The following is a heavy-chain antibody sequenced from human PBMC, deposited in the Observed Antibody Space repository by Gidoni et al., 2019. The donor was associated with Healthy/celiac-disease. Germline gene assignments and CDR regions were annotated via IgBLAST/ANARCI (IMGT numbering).Heavy chain of an antibody. J-gene: IGHJ3*02. CDR3: ARGYSGYDFDAFDI. D-gene: IGHD5-12*01. CDR2: IKQDGSEK. CDR1: GFPFSSYW. V-gene: IGHV3-7*01. Sequence: EVQLVASGGGLVQPGGSLRLSCPASGFPFSSYWMSWVRQAPGKGLEWVANIKQDGSEKYYVDPVKGRFTISRDNAKNSLYLQMNSLRAEDTAVYYCARGYSGYDFDAFDIWGQGTMVTVSS.